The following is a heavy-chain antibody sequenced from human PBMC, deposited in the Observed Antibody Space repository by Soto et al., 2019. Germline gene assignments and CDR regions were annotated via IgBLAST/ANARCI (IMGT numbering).Heavy chain of an antibody. V-gene: IGHV3-30*18. CDR1: GFTFSNYG. CDR3: AKLGTVGSNFDY. D-gene: IGHD4-4*01. Sequence: PGGSLRLSCAASGFTFSNYGIHWVRQAPGKGLEWVAVISHDGNKEYYADSVKGRFTISRDTSKNTLYLQMNSLRAEDTAVYFCAKLGTVGSNFDYWGQGTLVTVSS. CDR2: ISHDGNKE. J-gene: IGHJ4*02.